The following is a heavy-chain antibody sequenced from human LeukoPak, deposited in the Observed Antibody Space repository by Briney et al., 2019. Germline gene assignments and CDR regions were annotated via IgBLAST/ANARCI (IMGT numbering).Heavy chain of an antibody. D-gene: IGHD3-16*02. Sequence: ASVKVSCKASGYTFTSYGISWVRQAPGQGLEWMGWVSAYNGNTNYAQKLQGRVTMTTDTSTSTAYMELRSLRSDDTAVYYCASGEDYDYVWGSYRLYYFDYWGQGTLVTVSS. J-gene: IGHJ4*02. CDR3: ASGEDYDYVWGSYRLYYFDY. CDR1: GYTFTSYG. V-gene: IGHV1-18*01. CDR2: VSAYNGNT.